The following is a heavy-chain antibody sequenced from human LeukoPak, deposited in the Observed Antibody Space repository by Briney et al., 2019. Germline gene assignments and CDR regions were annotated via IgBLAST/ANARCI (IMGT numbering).Heavy chain of an antibody. Sequence: GGSLRLSCAASGFTVSSNYMSWVRQAPGKGLEWVSFTYSGGSTYFADSVKGRFTISRDNSKNTLYLQMNSLRAEDTAVYYCARDFRFLEDYWGQGTLVTVSS. CDR2: TYSGGST. CDR3: ARDFRFLEDY. J-gene: IGHJ4*02. V-gene: IGHV3-66*01. D-gene: IGHD3-3*01. CDR1: GFTVSSNY.